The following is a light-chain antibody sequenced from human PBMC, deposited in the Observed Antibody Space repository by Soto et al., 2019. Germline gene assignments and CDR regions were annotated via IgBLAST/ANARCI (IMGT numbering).Light chain of an antibody. V-gene: IGKV1-39*01. Sequence: DIQMTQSPSTLSASVGDRVTITCRASQSISSWLAWYQQKPGKAPKLLIYAASSLQSGVPSRFSGSGSGTDFTPTISSLQPEDFATYYCQQSYSTPRTFGQGTKVDNK. CDR3: QQSYSTPRT. CDR1: QSISSW. CDR2: AAS. J-gene: IGKJ1*01.